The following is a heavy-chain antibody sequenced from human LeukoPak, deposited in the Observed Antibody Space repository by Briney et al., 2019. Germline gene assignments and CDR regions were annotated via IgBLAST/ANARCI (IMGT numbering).Heavy chain of an antibody. Sequence: GGSLRLSCAASGFTFGTTAMGWARQPPGKGRGWVSAIRGSGGSTYYADSVKGRFTISRDNSKNTLYLQMNSLRAEDTAVYYCAKGGGYSNFDYWGQGTLVTVSS. CDR1: GFTFGTTA. CDR3: AKGGGYSNFDY. V-gene: IGHV3-23*01. CDR2: IRGSGGST. J-gene: IGHJ4*02. D-gene: IGHD5-24*01.